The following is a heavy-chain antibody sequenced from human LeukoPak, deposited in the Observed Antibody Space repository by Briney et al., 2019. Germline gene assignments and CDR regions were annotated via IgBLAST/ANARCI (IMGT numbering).Heavy chain of an antibody. D-gene: IGHD3-22*01. CDR1: EFTFTNYA. CDR2: ISYDGSTK. J-gene: IGHJ3*01. Sequence: GGSLRLSCAASEFTFTNYAMHWVRQAPGKGLEWVAVISYDGSTKYYADSVKGRLTISRDNSKNTLFLQMNGLRVDDSAVYYCARVQSTFYDSSGSQGFDVWGQGTMVTVSS. CDR3: ARVQSTFYDSSGSQGFDV. V-gene: IGHV3-30-3*01.